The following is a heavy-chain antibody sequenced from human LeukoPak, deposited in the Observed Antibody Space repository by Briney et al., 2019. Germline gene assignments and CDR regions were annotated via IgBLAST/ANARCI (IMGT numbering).Heavy chain of an antibody. V-gene: IGHV3-23*01. J-gene: IGHJ6*03. CDR1: GFTFSSYA. D-gene: IGHD3-9*01. CDR2: ISGSGGST. CDR3: AKQDFEYYYYYYMDV. Sequence: PGGSLRLSCAASGFTFSSYAMSWVRQAPGKGLEWVTAISGSGGSTYYADSVKGRFTISRDNSKNTLYLQMNSLRAEDTAVYYCAKQDFEYYYYYYMDVWGKGITVTVSS.